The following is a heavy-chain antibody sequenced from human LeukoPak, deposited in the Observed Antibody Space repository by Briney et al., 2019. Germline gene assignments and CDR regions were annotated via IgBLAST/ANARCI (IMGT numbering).Heavy chain of an antibody. D-gene: IGHD1-1*01. CDR2: IRSKTYGGTT. CDR3: SNWNGGFDY. J-gene: IGHJ4*02. Sequence: GGSLRLSCTASGFTFGDYAMNWFRQAPGKGLEWLGFIRSKTYGGTTEHAASVKGRFTISRDDSKSIAYLQMNSLKTEDTAVYYCSNWNGGFDYWGQGTLVTVSS. V-gene: IGHV3-49*03. CDR1: GFTFGDYA.